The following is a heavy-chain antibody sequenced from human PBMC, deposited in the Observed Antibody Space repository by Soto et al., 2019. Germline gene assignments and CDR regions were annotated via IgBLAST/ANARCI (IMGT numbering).Heavy chain of an antibody. D-gene: IGHD3-9*01. J-gene: IGHJ6*02. CDR1: GGSFSGYY. V-gene: IGHV4-34*01. CDR3: ARDPDWDSYYYYYGMDV. Sequence: SETLSLTCAVYGGSFSGYYWSWIRQPPGKGLEWIGEINHSGSTNYNPSLKSRVTISVDTSKNQFSLKLSSVTAADTAVYYCARDPDWDSYYYYYGMDVWGQGTTVTVSS. CDR2: INHSGST.